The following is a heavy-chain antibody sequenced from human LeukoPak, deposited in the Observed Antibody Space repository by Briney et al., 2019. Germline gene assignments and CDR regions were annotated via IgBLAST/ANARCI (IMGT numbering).Heavy chain of an antibody. V-gene: IGHV4-59*01. D-gene: IGHD6-13*01. Sequence: SETLSLTCTVSGGSISGYYWSWIRQPPGKGLEWIGYIYYSGSTNYNPSLKSRVTISVDTSKNQFSLKLSSVTAADTAVYYCARGGGVSSWSFDYWGQGTLVTVSS. J-gene: IGHJ4*02. CDR1: GGSISGYY. CDR3: ARGGGVSSWSFDY. CDR2: IYYSGST.